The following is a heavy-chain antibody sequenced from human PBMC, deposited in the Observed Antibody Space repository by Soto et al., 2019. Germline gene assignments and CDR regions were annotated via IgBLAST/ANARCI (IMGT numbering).Heavy chain of an antibody. CDR1: GGSFSSSSYY. J-gene: IGHJ5*02. D-gene: IGHD3-10*01. CDR2: IYYSGST. CDR3: ARARGTMVRGVMTTFPPT. V-gene: IGHV4-39*01. Sequence: QLQLQESGPGLVKPSETLSLTCTVSGGSFSSSSYYWGWIRQPPGKGLEWIGSIYYSGSTYYHRSLKSRATISVDTSKNQFSLRLSSVTAADTAVYYCARARGTMVRGVMTTFPPTWGQGTLVTVSS.